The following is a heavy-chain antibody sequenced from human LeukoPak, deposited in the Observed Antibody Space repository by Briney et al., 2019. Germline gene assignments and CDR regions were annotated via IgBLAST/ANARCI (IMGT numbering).Heavy chain of an antibody. D-gene: IGHD3-22*01. CDR3: ARHAPTWLPLDY. V-gene: IGHV4-59*08. CDR2: IYYSGST. J-gene: IGHJ4*02. CDR1: GGSISSYY. Sequence: SETLSLTRTVSGGSISSYYWSWIRQPPGKGLEWIGYIYYSGSTNYNPSLKSRVTISVDTSKNQFSLKLSSVTAADTAVYYCARHAPTWLPLDYWGQGTLVTVSS.